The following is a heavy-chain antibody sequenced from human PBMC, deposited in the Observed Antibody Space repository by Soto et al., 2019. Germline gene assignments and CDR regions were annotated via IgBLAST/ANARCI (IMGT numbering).Heavy chain of an antibody. V-gene: IGHV3-30-3*01. Sequence: GGSLRLSCAASGFIFSTYAMHWVRQPPGKGLEWVAVISYDGNTKDYADSVKGRFTISRDNSKNTVYLQMSSLRTEDTAVYYCARPGSGYDVMTGRYFYYYHTVDVWGQGTSVTVSS. CDR1: GFIFSTYA. J-gene: IGHJ6*02. CDR2: ISYDGNTK. CDR3: ARPGSGYDVMTGRYFYYYHTVDV. D-gene: IGHD3-9*01.